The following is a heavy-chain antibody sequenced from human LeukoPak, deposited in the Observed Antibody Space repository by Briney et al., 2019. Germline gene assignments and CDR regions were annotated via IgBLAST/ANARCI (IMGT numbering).Heavy chain of an antibody. Sequence: GGSLRLSCAASGFTFSSYGMSWVRQAPGKGLEWVSAIGGRDGSTYYADSVKGRFTISRDNSKNTLYVQMNSLRAEDTAVYYCAKEGFYHDSSGYNPWGQGTLVTVSS. J-gene: IGHJ5*02. CDR2: IGGRDGST. D-gene: IGHD3-22*01. CDR1: GFTFSSYG. V-gene: IGHV3-23*01. CDR3: AKEGFYHDSSGYNP.